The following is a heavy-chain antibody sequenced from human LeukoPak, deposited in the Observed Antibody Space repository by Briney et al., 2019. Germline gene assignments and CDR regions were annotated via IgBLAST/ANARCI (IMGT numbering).Heavy chain of an antibody. J-gene: IGHJ4*02. CDR2: IWYDGSNK. D-gene: IGHD1-26*01. V-gene: IGHV3-33*01. CDR3: ARDVIGGSYTNFDY. CDR1: GFTFSSYG. Sequence: PGGSLRLSCAASGFTFSSYGMHWVRQPPGKGLEWVAVIWYDGSNKYYEDSVKGRFTISRDNSKNTLYLQMNSLRAEDTAVYYCARDVIGGSYTNFDYWGQGTLVTVSS.